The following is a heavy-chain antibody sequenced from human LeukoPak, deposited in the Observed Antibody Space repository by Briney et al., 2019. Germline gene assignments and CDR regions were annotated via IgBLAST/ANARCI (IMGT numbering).Heavy chain of an antibody. J-gene: IGHJ5*02. V-gene: IGHV1-2*02. D-gene: IGHD5-18*01. CDR1: GYTFTGYY. CDR2: INPNSGGT. Sequence: ASVKVSCKASGYTFTGYYMHWVRQAPGQGLEWMGWINPNSGGTNYAQEFQGRVTMTRDTSISTAYMELSRLRSDDTAVYYCAYTAALNWFDPWGQGTLVTVSS. CDR3: AYTAALNWFDP.